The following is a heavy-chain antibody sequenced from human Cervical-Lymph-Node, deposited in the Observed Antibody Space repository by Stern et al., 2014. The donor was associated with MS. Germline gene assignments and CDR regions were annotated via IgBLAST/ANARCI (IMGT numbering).Heavy chain of an antibody. CDR2: IYPGDCDT. CDR3: ARPGDDPAKYGLDV. Sequence: VQLVESGAEVKKPGESLKISCKGSGYSFANYWIRWVRQIPGKGLEWMGIIYPGDCDTRYSPSFQGQVTISAAKSLSNPQLSRSSLKASDTAMYYCARPGDDPAKYGLDVWGQGTTVTVSS. CDR1: GYSFANYW. J-gene: IGHJ6*02. V-gene: IGHV5-51*06. D-gene: IGHD2-2*01.